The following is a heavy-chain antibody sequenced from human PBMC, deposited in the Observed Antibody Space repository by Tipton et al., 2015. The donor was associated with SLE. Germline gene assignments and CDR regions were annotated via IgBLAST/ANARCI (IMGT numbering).Heavy chain of an antibody. CDR3: ARVGGNYYHMDV. D-gene: IGHD1-14*01. Sequence: LRLSCAVYGGSFSGYYWSWIRQPPGKGLEWIGEINHSGSTNYNPSLKSRVTISVDTSKNQFSLKLSSVTAADTAVYYCARVGGNYYHMDVWGKGTTVTVPS. J-gene: IGHJ6*03. CDR1: GGSFSGYY. V-gene: IGHV4-34*01. CDR2: INHSGST.